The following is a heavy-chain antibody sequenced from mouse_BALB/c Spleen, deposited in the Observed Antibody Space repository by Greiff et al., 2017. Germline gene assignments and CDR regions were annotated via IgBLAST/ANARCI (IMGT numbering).Heavy chain of an antibody. Sequence: VQLQQSGAELAKPGASVKMSCKASGYTFTSYWMHWVKQRPGQGLEWIGYINPSTGYTEYNQKFKDKATLTADKSSSTAYMQLSSLTSEDSAVYYCARSIYRYDRFADWGQGTLVTVSA. CDR3: ARSIYRYDRFAD. CDR1: GYTFTSYW. D-gene: IGHD2-14*01. J-gene: IGHJ3*01. CDR2: INPSTGYT. V-gene: IGHV1-7*01.